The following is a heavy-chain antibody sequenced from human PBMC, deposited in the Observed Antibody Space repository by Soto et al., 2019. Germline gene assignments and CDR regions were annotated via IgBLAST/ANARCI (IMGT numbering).Heavy chain of an antibody. CDR3: ARAGVQVDGPPHSYYYGMDV. CDR2: TYYRSKWYN. CDR1: GDSVSSNSAA. Sequence: PSQTLALTCAISGDSVSSNSAAWNWIRQSPSRGLEWLGRTYYRSKWYNDYAVSVKSRITINPDTSKNQFSLQLNSVTPEVTAVYSCARAGVQVDGPPHSYYYGMDVSGQGTTVTVSS. J-gene: IGHJ6*02. V-gene: IGHV6-1*01. D-gene: IGHD1-1*01.